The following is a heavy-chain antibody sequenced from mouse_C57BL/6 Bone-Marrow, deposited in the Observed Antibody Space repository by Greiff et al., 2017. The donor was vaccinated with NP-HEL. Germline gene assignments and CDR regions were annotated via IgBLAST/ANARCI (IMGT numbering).Heavy chain of an antibody. Sequence: EVQLVESGGGLVKPGGSLQLSCAASGFTFSDYGMHWVRQAPEKGLEWVAYISSGSSTIYYADTVKGRFTISRDNAKNTLFLQMTSLRSEDTAMYYCAKALYYSNFAWFAYWGQGTLVTVSA. CDR2: ISSGSSTI. CDR1: GFTFSDYG. CDR3: AKALYYSNFAWFAY. J-gene: IGHJ3*01. D-gene: IGHD2-5*01. V-gene: IGHV5-17*01.